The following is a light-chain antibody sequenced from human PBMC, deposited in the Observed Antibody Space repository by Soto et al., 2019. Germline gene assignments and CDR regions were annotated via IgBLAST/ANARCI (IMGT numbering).Light chain of an antibody. CDR3: SSYTSSSLLV. CDR2: EVS. J-gene: IGLJ2*01. Sequence: QSALTQPASVSGSPGQSITISCIGTSSDVGGYNYVSWYQQHPGKAPKLMIYEVSNRPSGVSNRFSGSKSGNTASLTISGLQAEDEADYYCSSYTSSSLLVFGGGTKLTVL. CDR1: SSDVGGYNY. V-gene: IGLV2-14*01.